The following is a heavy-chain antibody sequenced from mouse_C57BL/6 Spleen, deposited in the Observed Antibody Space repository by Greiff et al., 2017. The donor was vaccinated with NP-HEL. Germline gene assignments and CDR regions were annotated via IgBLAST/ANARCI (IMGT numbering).Heavy chain of an antibody. CDR2: INPNNGGT. D-gene: IGHD1-3*01. CDR1: GYTFTDYN. J-gene: IGHJ2*01. V-gene: IGHV1-18*01. CDR3: ARRGPYNYFDY. Sequence: VQLQQSGPELVKPGASVKIPCKASGYTFTDYNMDWVKQSHGKSLEWIGDINPNNGGTIYNQKFKGKATLTVDKSSSTGYMELRSLTSEDTAVYYCARRGPYNYFDYWGQGTTLTVSS.